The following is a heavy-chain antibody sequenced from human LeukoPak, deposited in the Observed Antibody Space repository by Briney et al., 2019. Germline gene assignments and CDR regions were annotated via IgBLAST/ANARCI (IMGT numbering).Heavy chain of an antibody. CDR1: GYTFTSYG. CDR2: LSTFNGNT. V-gene: IGHV1-18*01. D-gene: IGHD2-8*01. J-gene: IGHJ4*02. CDR3: ARGHTYGDFDY. Sequence: ASVKVSCTASGYTFTSYGISWVRQAPGQGVERMGWLSTFNGNTKYAQQVQDRVTIITDTSTNTAYMELRSLRSDDTAVYYCARGHTYGDFDYWGQGTLVTVSS.